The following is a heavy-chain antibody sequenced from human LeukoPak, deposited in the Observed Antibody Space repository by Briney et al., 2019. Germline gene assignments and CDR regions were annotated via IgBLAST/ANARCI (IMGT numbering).Heavy chain of an antibody. V-gene: IGHV3-15*01. J-gene: IGHJ4*02. CDR2: IKSKTDGGTT. CDR3: TTYYYDSSGYYYVPRYFDY. CDR1: GFTFSSYA. D-gene: IGHD3-22*01. Sequence: GGSLRLSCAASGFTFSSYAMSWVRQAPGKGLEWVGRIKSKTDGGTTDYAAPVKGRFTISRDDSKNTLYLQMNSLKTEDTAVYYCTTYYYDSSGYYYVPRYFDYWGQGTLVTVSS.